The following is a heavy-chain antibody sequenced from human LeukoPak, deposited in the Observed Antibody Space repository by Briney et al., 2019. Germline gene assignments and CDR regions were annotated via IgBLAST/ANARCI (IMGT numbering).Heavy chain of an antibody. V-gene: IGHV3-11*04. D-gene: IGHD1-26*01. CDR3: ARDPYSGNYGNYYYYYMDV. Sequence: GGSLRLSCAASGFTFSDYYMSWIRQAPGKGLEWVSYISSSGSTIYYADSVKGRFTISRDNAKDSLYLQMNSLGPEDTAVYYCARDPYSGNYGNYYYYYMDVWGKGTTVTISS. CDR2: ISSSGSTI. J-gene: IGHJ6*03. CDR1: GFTFSDYY.